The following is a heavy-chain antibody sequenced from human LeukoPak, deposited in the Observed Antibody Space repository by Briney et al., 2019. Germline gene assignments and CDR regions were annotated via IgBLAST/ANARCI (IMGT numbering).Heavy chain of an antibody. V-gene: IGHV5-51*01. CDR1: GYSFTSYW. D-gene: IGHD4-17*01. CDR2: IYPGDSDT. Sequence: GESLKISCKGSGYSFTSYWIGWVRQMPGKGLEWMGIIYPGDSDTRYSPSFQGQVTISADKSISTAYLQWSSLKASDTAMYYCARPLMVGGDYYPSIPDAFDIWGQGTMVTVSS. J-gene: IGHJ3*02. CDR3: ARPLMVGGDYYPSIPDAFDI.